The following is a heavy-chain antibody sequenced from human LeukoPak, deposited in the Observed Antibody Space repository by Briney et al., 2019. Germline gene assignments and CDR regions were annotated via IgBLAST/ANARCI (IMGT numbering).Heavy chain of an antibody. V-gene: IGHV1-46*01. CDR3: ARDPGQYDILTGYSGDFDY. CDR2: INPSGGST. D-gene: IGHD3-9*01. CDR1: GYTFTSYY. Sequence: ASVKVSCKASGYTFTSYYMHWVRQAPGQGLEWMGIINPSGGSTSYAQKLQGRVTMTRDTSTSTVYMELSSLRSEDTAVYYCARDPGQYDILTGYSGDFDYWGQGTLVTVSS. J-gene: IGHJ4*02.